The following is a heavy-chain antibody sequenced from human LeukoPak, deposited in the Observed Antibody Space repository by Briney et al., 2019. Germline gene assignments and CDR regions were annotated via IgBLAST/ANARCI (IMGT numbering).Heavy chain of an antibody. Sequence: SVKVSCKASGDTFTTYAIIWVRQAPGQGLEWMGGIIPMFGTPNYAQRLQGRVTITADESTSTAYMELSSLRSEDTAVYYCARAKNYYGSGIEWFDPWGQGTLVTVSS. D-gene: IGHD3-10*01. V-gene: IGHV1-69*13. J-gene: IGHJ5*02. CDR2: IIPMFGTP. CDR1: GDTFTTYA. CDR3: ARAKNYYGSGIEWFDP.